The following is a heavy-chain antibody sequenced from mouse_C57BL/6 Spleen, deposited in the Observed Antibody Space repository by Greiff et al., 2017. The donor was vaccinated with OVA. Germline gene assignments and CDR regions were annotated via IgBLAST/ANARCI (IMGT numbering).Heavy chain of an antibody. CDR2: IYPGDGDT. CDR3: ARRSYYGNSYYFDY. V-gene: IGHV1-82*01. J-gene: IGHJ2*01. Sequence: QVQLKQSGPELVKPGASVKISCKASGYAFSSSWMNWVKQRPGKGLEWIGRIYPGDGDTNYNGKFKGKATLTADKSSSTAYMQLSSLTSEDSAVYFCARRSYYGNSYYFDYWGQGTTLTVSS. D-gene: IGHD2-1*01. CDR1: GYAFSSSW.